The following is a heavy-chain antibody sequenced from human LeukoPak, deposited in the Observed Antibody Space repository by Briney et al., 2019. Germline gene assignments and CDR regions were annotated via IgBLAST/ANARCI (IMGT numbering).Heavy chain of an antibody. V-gene: IGHV4-39*01. CDR3: APREHPPPRPPGNY. CDR2: ISHSGTT. Sequence: SETLSLTCTVSGGSVTLTDYYWGWIRLPPGKGLEWIATISHSGTTYFNPALQSRVSISLDKSKNQFSLSLKSVTAADTAVYYCAPREHPPPRPPGNYWGPGTLVTVSS. D-gene: IGHD1-26*01. J-gene: IGHJ4*02. CDR1: GGSVTLTDYY.